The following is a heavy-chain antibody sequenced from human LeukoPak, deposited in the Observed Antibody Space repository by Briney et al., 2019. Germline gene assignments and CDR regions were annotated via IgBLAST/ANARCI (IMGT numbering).Heavy chain of an antibody. Sequence: GGSLRLSCAASGFTFSDYDMSWIRQAPGKGLEWVSYISSSSSDTNYADSVKGRFTISRDNAKKSLYVQMNSLRAEDKAVYYCASGGYSAYLWDHWGQGTLVTVSS. V-gene: IGHV3-11*06. D-gene: IGHD5-12*01. J-gene: IGHJ4*02. CDR1: GFTFSDYD. CDR2: ISSSSSDT. CDR3: ASGGYSAYLWDH.